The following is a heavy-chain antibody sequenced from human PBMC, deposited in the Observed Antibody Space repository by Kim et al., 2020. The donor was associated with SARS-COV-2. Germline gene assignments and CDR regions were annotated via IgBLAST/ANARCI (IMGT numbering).Heavy chain of an antibody. V-gene: IGHV1-46*01. CDR2: INPSGGST. D-gene: IGHD2-15*01. CDR3: ARAYDGGKVPLRLGH. Sequence: ASVKVSCKASGYTFTSYYMHWVRQAPGQGLEWMGIINPSGGSTSYAQKFQGRVTMTRDTSTSTVYMKLSSLRSEDTAVYYCARAYDGGKVPLRLGHWGQGTLVTVSS. J-gene: IGHJ4*02. CDR1: GYTFTSYY.